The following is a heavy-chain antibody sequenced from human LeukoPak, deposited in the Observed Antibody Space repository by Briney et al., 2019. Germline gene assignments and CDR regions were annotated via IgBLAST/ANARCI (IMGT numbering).Heavy chain of an antibody. V-gene: IGHV4-59*01. CDR1: GGSISSYY. D-gene: IGHD6-6*01. CDR2: IYYSGST. Sequence: PETLSLTCTVSGGSISSYYWSWIRQPPGKGLEWIGYIYYSGSTNYNPSLKSRVTISVDTSKNQFSLKLSSVTAADTAVYYCARDGIQYSSSSGGFDYWGQGTLVTVSS. CDR3: ARDGIQYSSSSGGFDY. J-gene: IGHJ4*02.